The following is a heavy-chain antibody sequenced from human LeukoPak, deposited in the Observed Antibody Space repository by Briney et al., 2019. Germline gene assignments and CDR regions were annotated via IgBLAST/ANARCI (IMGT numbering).Heavy chain of an antibody. V-gene: IGHV1-8*01. CDR2: MNPNTGYT. D-gene: IGHD2-15*01. CDR1: GYTFTSYD. Sequence: HVASVKVSCKASGYTFTSYDIIWVRQATGQGLEWMGWMNPNTGYTGYAHQFQGRITMTRNTAISTAYMDLRSLNSQDTAVYYCARSSAWAHFDNWGQGTLVSVSS. J-gene: IGHJ4*02. CDR3: ARSSAWAHFDN.